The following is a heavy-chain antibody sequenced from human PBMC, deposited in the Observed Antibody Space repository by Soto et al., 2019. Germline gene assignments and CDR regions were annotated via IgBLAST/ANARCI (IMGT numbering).Heavy chain of an antibody. D-gene: IGHD5-12*01. J-gene: IGHJ4*02. CDR2: IYSGGTT. Sequence: EVQLVESGGGLIQPGGSLRLSCAVSGFTVRANYMSWVRQAPGKGLEWVSVIYSGGTTYYADSVQGRFIISRDISKNTLYLQMNILGAEDTAVYYCHGYGYWGQGTLVTVS. V-gene: IGHV3-53*01. CDR1: GFTVRANY. CDR3: HGYGY.